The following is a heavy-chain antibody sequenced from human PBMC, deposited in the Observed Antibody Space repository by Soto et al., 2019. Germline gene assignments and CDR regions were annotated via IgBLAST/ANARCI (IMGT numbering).Heavy chain of an antibody. V-gene: IGHV1-2*02. CDR1: GYTFSGHY. CDR3: ARGGALDGTSPPFNH. Sequence: RASVKVSCKASGYTFSGHYMHWIRQAPGQGPEWLGWINANSGDTDRAPKFQDRLTMTRDTSISTAYMELSRLRSDDTAVYYCARGGALDGTSPPFNHWGQGTLVTVSS. J-gene: IGHJ4*02. CDR2: INANSGDT. D-gene: IGHD6-19*01.